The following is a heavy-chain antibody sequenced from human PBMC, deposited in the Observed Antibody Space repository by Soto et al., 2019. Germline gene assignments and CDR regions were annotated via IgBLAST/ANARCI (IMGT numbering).Heavy chain of an antibody. D-gene: IGHD3-9*01. CDR3: SRALLKSLDY. J-gene: IGHJ4*02. CDR1: GASVSTSYW. Sequence: SETLSLTCAVSGASVSTSYWWGWVRQPPGKGLEWIGEIHYSGTTNYNPSLKSRVTISLDKSKNQFSLNLNSVTAADTAMYYCSRALLKSLDYWGQGTLVTVSS. CDR2: IHYSGTT. V-gene: IGHV4-4*02.